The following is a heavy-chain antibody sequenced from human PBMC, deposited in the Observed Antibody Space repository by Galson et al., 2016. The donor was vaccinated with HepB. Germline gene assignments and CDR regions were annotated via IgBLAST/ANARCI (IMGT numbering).Heavy chain of an antibody. Sequence: SETLSLTCTVSGASINGYCWAWIRQPPGKGLEWVGYMCYSGSTNYSPSLKSRVTISVDTSKNQFSLKLSSVTAADTAVYYCARGDGCNLFWGQGTLVTVSS. CDR3: ARGDGCNLF. J-gene: IGHJ4*02. V-gene: IGHV4-59*01. CDR2: MCYSGST. D-gene: IGHD5-24*01. CDR1: GASINGYC.